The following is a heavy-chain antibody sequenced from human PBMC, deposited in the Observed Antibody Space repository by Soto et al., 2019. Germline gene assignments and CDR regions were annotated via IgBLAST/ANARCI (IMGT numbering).Heavy chain of an antibody. J-gene: IGHJ1*01. CDR3: VREGDQFAEYFQH. V-gene: IGHV4-30-4*01. CDR2: IYYSGST. CDR1: GGSIGSGDYY. Sequence: QVQLQESGPGLVKPSQTLSLTCNVSGGSIGSGDYYWSWIRQPPGKGLEWIGHIYYSGSTYYHPSLRSRVTVSVDTSKNQFSLKLTSVTAADTAVYYCVREGDQFAEYFQHWGQGTLITVSS. D-gene: IGHD2-21*02.